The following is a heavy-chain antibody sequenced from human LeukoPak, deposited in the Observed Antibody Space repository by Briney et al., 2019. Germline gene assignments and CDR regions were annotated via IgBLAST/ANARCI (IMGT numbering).Heavy chain of an antibody. V-gene: IGHV4-61*02. Sequence: SQTLSLTCTVSGGSISSGSYYWSWIRQPAGKGLEWVGRIYTSGSTNYNPSLKSRVTISLDTSKNQFSLKLSSVTAADSAVYYCARFPDSRGFDYFDYWGQGTLVTVSS. J-gene: IGHJ4*02. CDR2: IYTSGST. CDR1: GGSISSGSYY. D-gene: IGHD3-22*01. CDR3: ARFPDSRGFDYFDY.